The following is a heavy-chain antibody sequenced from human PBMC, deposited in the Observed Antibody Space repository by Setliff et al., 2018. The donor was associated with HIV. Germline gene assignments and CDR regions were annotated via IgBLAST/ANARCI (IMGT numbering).Heavy chain of an antibody. CDR1: GYTFTSYG. J-gene: IGHJ5*02. D-gene: IGHD3-16*01. CDR3: ARGRGGTKRENWFDP. CDR2: ISAYNGNT. V-gene: IGHV1-18*01. Sequence: ASVKVSCKASGYTFTSYGISWVRQAPGQGLEWMGCISAYNGNTNYAQKLQGRVTMTTDTSTSTAYMELRSLRSDDTAVYYCARGRGGTKRENWFDPWGQGTLVTVSS.